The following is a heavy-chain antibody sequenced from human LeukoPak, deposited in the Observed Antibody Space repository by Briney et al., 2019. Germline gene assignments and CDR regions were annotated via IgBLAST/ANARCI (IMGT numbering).Heavy chain of an antibody. J-gene: IGHJ3*02. D-gene: IGHD3-22*01. V-gene: IGHV3-48*04. CDR3: ARELTPNSAYYNDAFDI. CDR2: ISSSSSTI. Sequence: PGGSLRLSCAASGFTFSSYSMNWVRQAPGKGLEWVSYISSSSSTIYYADSVKGRFTISRDNAKNSLYLQMNSLRAEDTAVYYCARELTPNSAYYNDAFDIWGQGTMVTVSS. CDR1: GFTFSSYS.